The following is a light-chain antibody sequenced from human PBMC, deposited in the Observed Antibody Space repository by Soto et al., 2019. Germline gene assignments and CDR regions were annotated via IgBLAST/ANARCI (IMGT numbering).Light chain of an antibody. V-gene: IGLV2-8*01. Sequence: QSVLTQPPSASGSPGQSVTISCTGTSSDVGGYKYVSWYQQHPGKAPKLMIYEVSKRPSGVPDRFSGSKSGNTASLTVSGLQAEDEADYYCSSYAGSKNLVFGGGTKVTVL. CDR2: EVS. J-gene: IGLJ2*01. CDR3: SSYAGSKNLV. CDR1: SSDVGGYKY.